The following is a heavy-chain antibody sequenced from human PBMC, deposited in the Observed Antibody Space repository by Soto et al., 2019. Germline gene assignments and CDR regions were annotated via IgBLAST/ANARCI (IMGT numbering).Heavy chain of an antibody. CDR2: ISGSGGST. Sequence: EVQLLESGGGLVQPGGSLRLSCAASGFTFSSYAMSWVRQAPGKGLEWVSAISGSGGSTYYADSVKGRFTISRDNSKNTLYLQMNSLRAEDTAVYYCAKDIYTGCSSTSCYVAYWGQGTLVTVSS. CDR1: GFTFSSYA. J-gene: IGHJ4*02. V-gene: IGHV3-23*01. D-gene: IGHD2-2*01. CDR3: AKDIYTGCSSTSCYVAY.